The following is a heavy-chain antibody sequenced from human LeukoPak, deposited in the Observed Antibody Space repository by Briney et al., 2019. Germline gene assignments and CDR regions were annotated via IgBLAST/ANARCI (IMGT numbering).Heavy chain of an antibody. J-gene: IGHJ6*03. CDR1: GYTFTSYD. D-gene: IGHD3-10*01. CDR2: MNPNSGNT. CDR3: ARGGRFGELLYYYYYMDV. Sequence: ASVKVSCKASGYTFTSYDINWVRQATGQGLEWMGWMNPNSGNTGYAQKFQGRVTITRNTSISTAYMELSSLRSEDTAVYYCARGGRFGELLYYYYYMDVWGKGTTVTVSS. V-gene: IGHV1-8*03.